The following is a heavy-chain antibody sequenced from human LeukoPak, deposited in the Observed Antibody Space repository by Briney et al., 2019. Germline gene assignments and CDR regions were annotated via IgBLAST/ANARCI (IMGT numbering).Heavy chain of an antibody. D-gene: IGHD3-22*01. CDR1: GYTFTGYY. CDR3: ARVVRNYDSSGYPHAFDI. V-gene: IGHV1-2*02. Sequence: ASVKVSCKASGYTFTGYYIHWLRQAPGQGLEWMGYFNPNSGGTNYASNFQGRVTMTSDTSISTAYMELTRLSSDDTAMYYCARVVRNYDSSGYPHAFDIWGQGTMVTVSS. CDR2: FNPNSGGT. J-gene: IGHJ3*02.